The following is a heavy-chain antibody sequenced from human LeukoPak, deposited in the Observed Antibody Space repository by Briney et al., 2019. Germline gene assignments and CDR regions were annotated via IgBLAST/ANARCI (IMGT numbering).Heavy chain of an antibody. CDR3: ASHPVPARYYYYYMDV. CDR2: IIPIFGTA. V-gene: IGHV1-69*05. D-gene: IGHD2-2*01. Sequence: SVKVSCKASGGAFSSYAISWVRQAPGQGLEWMGRIIPIFGTANYAQKFQGRVTITTDESTSTAYMELSSLRSEDTAVYYCASHPVPARYYYYYMDVWGKGTTVTVSS. J-gene: IGHJ6*03. CDR1: GGAFSSYA.